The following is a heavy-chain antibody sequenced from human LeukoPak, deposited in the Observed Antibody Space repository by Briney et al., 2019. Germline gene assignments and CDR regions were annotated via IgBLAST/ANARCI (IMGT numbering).Heavy chain of an antibody. CDR1: GYTFSNYY. D-gene: IGHD5/OR15-5a*01. CDR3: ARDPSTRTPYYFDS. Sequence: ASVKVSCKASGYTFSNYYMHWVRQVPEQGFEWMGIINPTGGGTIYAQKFQGRVAMTRDMSTSTVYMELTSLRSEDTAVYYCARDPSTRTPYYFDSWGQGTLVTVSS. V-gene: IGHV1-46*01. CDR2: INPTGGGT. J-gene: IGHJ4*02.